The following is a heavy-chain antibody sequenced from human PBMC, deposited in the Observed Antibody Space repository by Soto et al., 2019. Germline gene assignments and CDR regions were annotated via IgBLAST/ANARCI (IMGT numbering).Heavy chain of an antibody. CDR1: GFTFSDHY. V-gene: IGHV3-72*01. CDR3: ARGGIQLWLTNFYQPDH. J-gene: IGHJ4*02. Sequence: EVQLVESGGGLVQPGGSLRLSCAASGFTFSDHYMDWVRQAPGKGLEWVGRTRNKANSYTTDYAASVKGRFTISRDDSKNSLYLQMNSLKTEDTAVYYCARGGIQLWLTNFYQPDHWGQGTLVTVSS. CDR2: TRNKANSYTT. D-gene: IGHD5-18*01.